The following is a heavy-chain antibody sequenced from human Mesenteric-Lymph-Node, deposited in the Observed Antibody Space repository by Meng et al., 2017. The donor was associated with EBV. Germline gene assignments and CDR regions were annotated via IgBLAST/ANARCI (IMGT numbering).Heavy chain of an antibody. V-gene: IGHV3-21*01. CDR3: ARDSNQVRGFDY. Sequence: EVKLVEAGGXLVKPGGSXRLSCAASGFTFSSYSMNWVRQAPGKGLEWVSTIESSESYYTDSVKGRFTISRDNAKNSLYLQMSSLRAEDTGVYYCARDSNQVRGFDYWGQGTLVTVSS. CDR1: GFTFSSYS. CDR2: IESSES. D-gene: IGHD3-10*01. J-gene: IGHJ4*02.